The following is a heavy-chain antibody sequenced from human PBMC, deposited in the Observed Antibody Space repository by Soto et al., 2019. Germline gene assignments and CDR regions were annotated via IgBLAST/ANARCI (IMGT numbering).Heavy chain of an antibody. CDR2: IYYSGST. Sequence: PSETLSLTCTVSGGSISSYYWSWIRQPPGKGLEWIGYIYYSGSTNYNPSLKSRVTISVDTSKNQFSLKLSSVTAADTVVYYCARDILMGSIFGVVKGYYYYGMDVWGQGTTVTVSS. J-gene: IGHJ6*02. CDR3: ARDILMGSIFGVVKGYYYYGMDV. V-gene: IGHV4-59*01. CDR1: GGSISSYY. D-gene: IGHD3-3*01.